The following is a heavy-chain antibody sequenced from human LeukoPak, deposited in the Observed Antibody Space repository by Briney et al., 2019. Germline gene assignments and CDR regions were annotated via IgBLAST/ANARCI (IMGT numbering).Heavy chain of an antibody. CDR1: GGTFSSYA. V-gene: IGHV1-69*13. CDR2: IIPIFGTA. J-gene: IGHJ6*03. Sequence: ASVKVSCKASGGTFSSYAISWVRQAPGQGLEWMGGIIPIFGTANYAQKFQGRVTITADESTSTAYMELSSLRSEDTAVYYCARGIGGYYTPTPAASYYYYMDVWGKGTTVTVSS. CDR3: ARGIGGYYTPTPAASYYYYMDV. D-gene: IGHD3-3*01.